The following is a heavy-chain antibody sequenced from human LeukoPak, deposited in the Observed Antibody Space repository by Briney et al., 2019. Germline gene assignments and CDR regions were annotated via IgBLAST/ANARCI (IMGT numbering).Heavy chain of an antibody. J-gene: IGHJ4*02. CDR3: AREVRWAAAGTMDY. Sequence: SETLSLTCAVYGGSFSGYYWSWIRQPPGKGLEWIGEINHSGSTNYNPSLKSRVTISVDTSKNQFSLKLSSVTAADTAVYYCAREVRWAAAGTMDYWGQGTLVTVSS. D-gene: IGHD6-13*01. CDR2: INHSGST. CDR1: GGSFSGYY. V-gene: IGHV4-34*01.